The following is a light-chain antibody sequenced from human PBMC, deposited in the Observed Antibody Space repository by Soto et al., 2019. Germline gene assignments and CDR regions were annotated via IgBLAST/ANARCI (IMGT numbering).Light chain of an antibody. J-gene: IGLJ1*01. Sequence: QSVLTQPPSVSGAPGQRVTISCTGSSANIGAAYNVDWYQQLPGTAPKLLIYGNNNRPSGVPARFSGSKSGTSASLAIAGLQAEDEGDYYCSSYTSSNTLEVFGFGTKLTVL. CDR2: GNN. V-gene: IGLV1-40*01. CDR3: SSYTSSNTLEV. CDR1: SANIGAAYN.